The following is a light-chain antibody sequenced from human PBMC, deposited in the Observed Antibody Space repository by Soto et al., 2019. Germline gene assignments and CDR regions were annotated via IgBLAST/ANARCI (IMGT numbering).Light chain of an antibody. CDR2: AAS. Sequence: EIVLTQSPGTLSLSPGERATLSCRASQSVSNNYLAWYQQKPGQAPRLLIYAASNRATGIPGRFSGSWSGTYVTLTISRQEPDDFAVYYCQQYGSSGTFGQGTKVEIK. J-gene: IGKJ1*01. V-gene: IGKV3-20*01. CDR3: QQYGSSGT. CDR1: QSVSNNY.